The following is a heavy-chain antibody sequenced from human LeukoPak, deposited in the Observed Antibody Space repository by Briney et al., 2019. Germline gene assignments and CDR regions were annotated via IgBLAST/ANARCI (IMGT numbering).Heavy chain of an antibody. V-gene: IGHV4-4*07. CDR2: IYIRGST. D-gene: IGHD2-15*01. J-gene: IGHJ3*02. CDR3: ARGRYCSADICSGGDAFDI. Sequence: SETLSLTCTVSGGSINNYYWSWIRQPAGKGLEWIGGIYIRGSTNYNPSLKSRVTMSVDTSKNQFSLKLSSVTAADTAVYYCARGRYCSADICSGGDAFDIWGQGTMVSVSS. CDR1: GGSINNYY.